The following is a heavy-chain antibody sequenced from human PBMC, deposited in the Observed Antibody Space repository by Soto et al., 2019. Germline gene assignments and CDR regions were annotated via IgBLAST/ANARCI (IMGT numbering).Heavy chain of an antibody. CDR3: ARGPRSLRGTIFGVVTYYYYYYGMDV. V-gene: IGHV1-3*01. J-gene: IGHJ6*02. CDR1: GYTFTSYA. D-gene: IGHD3-3*01. CDR2: INAGNGNT. Sequence: ASVKVSCKASGYTFTSYAMHWVRQAPGQRLEWMGWINAGNGNTKYSQKLQGRVTMTTDTSTSTAYMELRSLRSDDTAVYYCARGPRSLRGTIFGVVTYYYYYYGMDVWGQGTTVTVSS.